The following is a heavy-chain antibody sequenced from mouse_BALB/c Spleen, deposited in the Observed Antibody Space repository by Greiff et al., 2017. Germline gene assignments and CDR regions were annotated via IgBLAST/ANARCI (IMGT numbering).Heavy chain of an antibody. V-gene: IGHV1-66*01. CDR1: GYSFTSYY. CDR2: IFPGSGNT. Sequence: VQLQQSGPELVKPGASVKISCKASGYSFTSYYIHWVKQRPGQGLEWIGWIFPGSGNTKYNEKFKGKATLTADTSSSTAYMQLSSLTSEDSAVYFCARSPNSAMDYWGQGTSVTVSS. J-gene: IGHJ4*01. CDR3: ARSPNSAMDY.